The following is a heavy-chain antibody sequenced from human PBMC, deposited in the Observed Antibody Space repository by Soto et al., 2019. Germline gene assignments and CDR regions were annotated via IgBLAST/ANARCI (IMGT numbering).Heavy chain of an antibody. CDR1: GFTFSSYG. CDR2: IWYDGSNK. CDR3: ARESRYSSSWYGY. D-gene: IGHD6-13*01. V-gene: IGHV3-33*01. Sequence: PGGSLRLSCAASGFTFSSYGMHWVRQAPGKGLEWVAVIWYDGSNKYYADSVKGRFTISRDNSKNTLYLQMNSLRAEDTAVYYCARESRYSSSWYGYWGQGTLVTSPQ. J-gene: IGHJ4*02.